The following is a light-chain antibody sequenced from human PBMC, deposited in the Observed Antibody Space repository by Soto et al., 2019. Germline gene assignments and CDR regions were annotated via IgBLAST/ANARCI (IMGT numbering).Light chain of an antibody. CDR2: EVT. CDR1: SNDIKNYNL. Sequence: QSALTQPASVSGSPGQSITISCTGTSNDIKNYNLVSWYQHHPGKAPKLVIYEVTKRPSGVSNRFSGSKSGTTASLTISGLQAEDEGDYYCYSYATQSTFVVFGGGTKVTVL. V-gene: IGLV2-23*02. J-gene: IGLJ2*01. CDR3: YSYATQSTFVV.